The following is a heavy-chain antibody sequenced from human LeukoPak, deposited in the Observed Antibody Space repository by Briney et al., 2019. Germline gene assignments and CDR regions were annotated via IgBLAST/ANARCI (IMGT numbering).Heavy chain of an antibody. CDR1: GGSISSSSYY. Sequence: SETLSLTCTVSGGSISSSSYYWGWIRQPPGKGLEWIGSIYYSGSTYYNPSLKSRVTISVDTSKNQFSLKLSSVTAADTAVYYCATTPPGWYYGSGSPTPDYFDYWGQGTLVTVSS. V-gene: IGHV4-39*07. CDR2: IYYSGST. CDR3: ATTPPGWYYGSGSPTPDYFDY. J-gene: IGHJ4*02. D-gene: IGHD3-10*01.